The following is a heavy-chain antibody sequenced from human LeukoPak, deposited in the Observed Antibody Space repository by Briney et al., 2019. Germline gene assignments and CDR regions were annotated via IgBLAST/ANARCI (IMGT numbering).Heavy chain of an antibody. D-gene: IGHD5-12*01. CDR2: ISSSSSYT. J-gene: IGHJ4*02. Sequence: GGSLRLSCAASGSTFSDYYMSWIRQAPGKGLEWVSYISSSSSYTDYADSVKGRFTISRDNAKNSLNLQMNSLRAEDTAVYYCARDSGYSGYSDYWGQGTLVTVSS. CDR1: GSTFSDYY. V-gene: IGHV3-11*05. CDR3: ARDSGYSGYSDY.